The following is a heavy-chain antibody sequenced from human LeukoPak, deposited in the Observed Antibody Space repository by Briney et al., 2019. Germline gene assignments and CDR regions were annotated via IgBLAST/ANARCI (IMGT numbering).Heavy chain of an antibody. CDR1: GFTLSSYW. V-gene: IGHV3-74*01. D-gene: IGHD3-10*01. J-gene: IGHJ3*02. CDR2: INSDGSST. CDR3: STGSGHAFDI. Sequence: PGGSLRLSCAASGFTLSSYWMHWVRHVPGKGMVWVSRINSDGSSTSYADSVKGRFTISRENAKNTLYVQMNSLRAEDTAVYSCSTGSGHAFDIWGRGTMVTVSS.